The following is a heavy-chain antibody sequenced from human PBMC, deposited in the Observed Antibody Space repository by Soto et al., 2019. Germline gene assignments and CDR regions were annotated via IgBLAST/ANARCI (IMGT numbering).Heavy chain of an antibody. D-gene: IGHD1-26*01. Sequence: PGESLKISCKGSPNNFNNNWIAWVRQVPGKGLEWMGIIYPGDSDLRYSPSFQGQVTISADKSSSTAYLQWSSLKASDTATYYCARVPGVYTGTYHGVDPWGQGTLVTVSS. CDR2: IYPGDSDL. V-gene: IGHV5-51*01. CDR3: ARVPGVYTGTYHGVDP. CDR1: PNNFNNNW. J-gene: IGHJ5*02.